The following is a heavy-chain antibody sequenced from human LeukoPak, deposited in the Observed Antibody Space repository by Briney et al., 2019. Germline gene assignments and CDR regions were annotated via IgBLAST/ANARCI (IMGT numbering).Heavy chain of an antibody. D-gene: IGHD4-17*01. CDR2: IYYSGST. Sequence: SETLSLTCTVSGGSISSSSYYWGWIRQPPGKGLEWIGSIYYSGSTYYNPSLKSRVTISVDTSKNQFSLKLSSVTAADTAVYYCARDRTTVTTFDYWGPGTLVTVSS. CDR3: ARDRTTVTTFDY. CDR1: GGSISSSSYY. V-gene: IGHV4-39*07. J-gene: IGHJ4*02.